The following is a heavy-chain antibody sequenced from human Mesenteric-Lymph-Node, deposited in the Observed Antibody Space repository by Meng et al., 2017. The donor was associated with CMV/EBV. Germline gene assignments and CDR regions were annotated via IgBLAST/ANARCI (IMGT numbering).Heavy chain of an antibody. D-gene: IGHD2-21*01. CDR1: GGTFSSFP. CDR3: ARDFPGVHYQVQFPFDP. Sequence: SVQVSCKASGGTFSSFPLSWVRQAPGQGLEWMGAIVPILDATNYAQRFRGRVTITADKSTNTAYMELSSLRSEDTAVYYCARDFPGVHYQVQFPFDPWGQGTLVTVSS. J-gene: IGHJ5*02. CDR2: IVPILDAT. V-gene: IGHV1-69*10.